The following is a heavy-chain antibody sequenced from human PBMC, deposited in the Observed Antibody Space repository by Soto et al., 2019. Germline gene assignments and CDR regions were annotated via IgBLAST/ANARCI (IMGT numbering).Heavy chain of an antibody. J-gene: IGHJ6*02. CDR1: GGTFISYS. CDR2: IIPIFGTA. V-gene: IGHV1-69*01. CDR3: AVVVVAATDPPYYYGMDV. D-gene: IGHD2-15*01. Sequence: GASAKVSIVASGGTFISYSISWVRQAPGQGLEWMGGIIPIFGTANYAQKFQGRVTITADESTSTAYMELSSLRSEDTAVYYCAVVVVAATDPPYYYGMDVWCQGTTVNVSS.